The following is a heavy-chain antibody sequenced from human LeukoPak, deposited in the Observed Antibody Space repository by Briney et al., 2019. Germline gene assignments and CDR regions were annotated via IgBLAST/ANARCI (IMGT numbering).Heavy chain of an antibody. CDR2: INPNSGGT. V-gene: IGHV1-2*02. J-gene: IGHJ5*02. CDR3: AQGKAPAVFVWFNP. D-gene: IGHD6-13*01. CDR1: GYTFTGYY. Sequence: ASVKVSCKASGYTFTGYYMHWVRQAPGQGLEWMGWINPNSGGTNYAQKFQGRVTMTRDTSISTAYMELSRLRSDDTAVYYCAQGKAPAVFVWFNPGGREPLVTVPS.